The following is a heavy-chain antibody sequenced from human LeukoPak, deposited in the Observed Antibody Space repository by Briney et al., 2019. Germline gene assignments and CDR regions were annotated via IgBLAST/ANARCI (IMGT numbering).Heavy chain of an antibody. Sequence: SVKVSCKASGGTFSGYAISWVQQAPGQGLEWMGRIIPILGIANYAQKFQGRVTITADKSTSTAYMELSSLRSEDTAVYYCARGLVVPAVHGAFDIWGQGTMVTVSS. V-gene: IGHV1-69*04. CDR1: GGTFSGYA. J-gene: IGHJ3*02. D-gene: IGHD2-2*01. CDR3: ARGLVVPAVHGAFDI. CDR2: IIPILGIA.